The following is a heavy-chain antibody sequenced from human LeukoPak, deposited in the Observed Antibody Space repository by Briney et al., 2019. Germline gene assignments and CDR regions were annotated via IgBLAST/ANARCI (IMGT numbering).Heavy chain of an antibody. Sequence: SETLSLTCTVSGGSIRSSGYYWGWLRQPPGKGLEWIGSIYYSGSTSYTPSLKSRVTMTVDTSQNQFSLKLSSVTAADPAVYSCARNPSTKIVPGRWFDPWGQGTLVTV. CDR1: GGSIRSSGYY. CDR3: ARNPSTKIVPGRWFDP. D-gene: IGHD3-22*01. J-gene: IGHJ5*02. CDR2: IYYSGST. V-gene: IGHV4-39*01.